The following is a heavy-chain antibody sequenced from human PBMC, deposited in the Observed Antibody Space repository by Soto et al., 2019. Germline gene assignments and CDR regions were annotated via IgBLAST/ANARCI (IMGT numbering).Heavy chain of an antibody. J-gene: IGHJ4*02. D-gene: IGHD5-12*01. Sequence: ASETLSLTCTVSGGSISSYYWTWIRQPPGKGLEWIGYIYYSGSTNYNPSLKSRLTISVDTSKNQFFLRLSSVTAADTAVYYCARDLGGYSGSDYWGQGTLVTVSS. CDR2: IYYSGST. V-gene: IGHV4-59*01. CDR3: ARDLGGYSGSDY. CDR1: GGSISSYY.